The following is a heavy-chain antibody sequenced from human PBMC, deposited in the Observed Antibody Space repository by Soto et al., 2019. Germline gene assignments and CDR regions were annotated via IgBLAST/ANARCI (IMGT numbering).Heavy chain of an antibody. J-gene: IGHJ4*02. CDR2: FDPGDGEA. Sequence: QVQLVQSGAEVKKPGASVKVSCKVSGYTLTELSMHWVRQAPGKGLEWMGGFDPGDGEAIYAQKFQGRVTMTEDTSTDTAYMEVSSLRSEDTAMYYCATVGYISGRDLNFDHWGQGTLVTVSP. CDR3: ATVGYISGRDLNFDH. CDR1: GYTLTELS. V-gene: IGHV1-24*01. D-gene: IGHD6-25*01.